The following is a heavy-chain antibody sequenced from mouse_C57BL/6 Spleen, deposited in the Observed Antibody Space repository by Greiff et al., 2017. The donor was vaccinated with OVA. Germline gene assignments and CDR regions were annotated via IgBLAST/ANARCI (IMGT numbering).Heavy chain of an antibody. V-gene: IGHV1-81*01. CDR1: GYTFTSYG. J-gene: IGHJ3*01. CDR3: ARSAFGGFAY. CDR2: IYPRSGNT. D-gene: IGHD3-1*01. Sequence: VQLQQSGAELARPGASVKLSCKASGYTFTSYGISWVNQRTGQGLEWIGEIYPRSGNTYYNEKFKGKATLTADKSSSTAYMELRILTSEDSAVYFCARSAFGGFAYWGQGTLVTVSA.